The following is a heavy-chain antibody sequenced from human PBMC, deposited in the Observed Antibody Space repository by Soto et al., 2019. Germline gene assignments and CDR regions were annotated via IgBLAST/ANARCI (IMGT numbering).Heavy chain of an antibody. CDR2: SSYGGSNK. D-gene: IGHD4-17*01. CDR1: GFTFSAFG. CDR3: ATGPLRFPDYGDYAEYSYGMDV. V-gene: IGHV3-30*03. Sequence: QMKLVESGGGVVQPGTSLRLSCVASGFTFSAFGMHWVRQAPGKGLEWVAISSYGGSNKYYGDSVQGRFTISRDNSRDTLYLQMNSLRDEDTAVYYCATGPLRFPDYGDYAEYSYGMDVWGQGTTVTVSS. J-gene: IGHJ6*02.